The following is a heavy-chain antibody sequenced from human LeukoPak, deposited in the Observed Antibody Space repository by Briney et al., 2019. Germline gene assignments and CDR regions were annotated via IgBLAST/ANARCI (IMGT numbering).Heavy chain of an antibody. CDR2: INQDGSEK. V-gene: IGHV3-7*01. CDR1: GFTFSSYW. CDR3: ARGDFWSGYYTPNDQSSFDY. J-gene: IGHJ4*02. D-gene: IGHD3-3*01. Sequence: PGGSLRLSCAASGFTFSSYWMTWVRQAPGKGLEWVANINQDGSEKYYVDSVKGRFTISRDNAKNSLFLQMSSLRADDTAVYYCARGDFWSGYYTPNDQSSFDYWGQGTLVTVSS.